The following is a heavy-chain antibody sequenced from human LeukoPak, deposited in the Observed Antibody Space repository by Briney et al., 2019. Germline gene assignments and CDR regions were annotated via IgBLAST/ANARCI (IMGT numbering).Heavy chain of an antibody. CDR3: ARDASGYSSGYYFDY. CDR2: ISSSSSYI. J-gene: IGHJ4*02. CDR1: GFTFSSYS. D-gene: IGHD6-19*01. Sequence: GGSLRLSCAASGFTFSSYSMNWVRQAPGKGLEWVSSISSSSSYIYYADSVKGRFTISRDNAKNSLYLQMNSLRAEDTAVYYCARDASGYSSGYYFDYWGQGTLVTVSS. V-gene: IGHV3-21*01.